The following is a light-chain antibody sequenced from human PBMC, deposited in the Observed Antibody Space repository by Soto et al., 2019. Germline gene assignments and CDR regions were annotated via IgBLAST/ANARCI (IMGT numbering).Light chain of an antibody. J-gene: IGKJ4*01. V-gene: IGKV3-11*01. CDR2: DAS. Sequence: EIVLTQSPATLSLSPGERATLSCRASQSVSSYLAWYQQKPGQAPRLLIYDASNRATGIPARFSGSGSGTDFTLTISSLEPEDVAVYYWQQRSNWLTFGGGTKVEIK. CDR3: QQRSNWLT. CDR1: QSVSSY.